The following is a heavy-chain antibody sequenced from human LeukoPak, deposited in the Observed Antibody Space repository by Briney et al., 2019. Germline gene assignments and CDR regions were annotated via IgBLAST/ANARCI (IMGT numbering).Heavy chain of an antibody. Sequence: SQTLSLTCTVSGGSISSGSYYWSWIRQPAGKGLEWIGRIYTSGSTNYNPSLKSRVTISVDTSKNQFSLKLSSVTAADTAVYYCARGFSSSTRNYYYYYYYMDVWGKGTTVTVSS. CDR3: ARGFSSSTRNYYYYYYYMDV. V-gene: IGHV4-61*02. CDR1: GGSISSGSYY. J-gene: IGHJ6*03. CDR2: IYTSGST. D-gene: IGHD2-2*01.